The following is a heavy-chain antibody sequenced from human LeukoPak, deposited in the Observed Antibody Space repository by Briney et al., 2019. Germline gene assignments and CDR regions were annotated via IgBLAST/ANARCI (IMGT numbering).Heavy chain of an antibody. J-gene: IGHJ4*02. V-gene: IGHV3-9*01. CDR3: AKGNKAYSGSCAGGD. Sequence: PGRSLRFSCAASGFTFDDYAMHWVRQAPGKGLEWVSGISWNSGSIGYADSVKGRFTISRDNAKNSLYLQMNSLRAEDTALYYCAKGNKAYSGSCAGGDWGQGTLATVSS. D-gene: IGHD6-6*01. CDR2: ISWNSGSI. CDR1: GFTFDDYA.